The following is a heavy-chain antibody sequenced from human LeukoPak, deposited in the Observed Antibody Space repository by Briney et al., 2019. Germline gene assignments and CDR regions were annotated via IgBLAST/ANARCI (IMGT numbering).Heavy chain of an antibody. CDR3: ARDSIVPLYY. V-gene: IGHV3-11*06. CDR2: ITSSSSYT. D-gene: IGHD3-22*01. J-gene: IGHJ4*02. Sequence: GGSLRLSCAASGLTFSDYYMSWIRQAPGKGLEWVSYITSSSSYTNYADSVKGRFTISRDNAKNSLYLQMNRLRAEDTAVYYCARDSIVPLYYWGQGTLVTVSS. CDR1: GLTFSDYY.